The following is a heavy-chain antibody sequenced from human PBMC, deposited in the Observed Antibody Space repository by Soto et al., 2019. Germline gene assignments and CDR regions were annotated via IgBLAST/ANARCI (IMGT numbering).Heavy chain of an antibody. V-gene: IGHV4-31*03. CDR1: GGSISSGGYY. CDR3: ARGKHTYYYDSSGYYYFDY. Sequence: QVQLQESGPGLVKPSQTLSLTCTVSGGSISSGGYYWSWIRQHPGKGLEWIGYIYYSGSTYYNPSLKSRVTISVDTSKNQFSLKLSSVTVADTAVYYCARGKHTYYYDSSGYYYFDYWGQGTLVTVSS. J-gene: IGHJ4*02. CDR2: IYYSGST. D-gene: IGHD3-22*01.